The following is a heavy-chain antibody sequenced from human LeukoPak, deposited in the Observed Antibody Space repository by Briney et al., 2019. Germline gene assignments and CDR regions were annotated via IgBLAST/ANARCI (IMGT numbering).Heavy chain of an antibody. Sequence: GGSLRLSCAASGFTLSSYSMNWVRQAPGKGLEWVSSISSSSSYIYYADSVKGRFTISRDNAKNSLYLQMNSLRAEDTAVYYCARDYSGSYLFDYWGQGTLVTVSS. CDR3: ARDYSGSYLFDY. J-gene: IGHJ4*02. CDR2: ISSSSSYI. CDR1: GFTLSSYS. D-gene: IGHD1-26*01. V-gene: IGHV3-21*01.